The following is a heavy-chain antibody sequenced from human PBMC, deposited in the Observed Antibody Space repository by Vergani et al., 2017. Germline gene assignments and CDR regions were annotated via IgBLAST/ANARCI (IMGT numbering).Heavy chain of an antibody. CDR2: ISSSGGST. V-gene: IGHV3-23*04. CDR3: AKDILGMSSGYGFPFDY. J-gene: IGHJ4*02. CDR1: GFTFSSYS. D-gene: IGHD3-22*01. Sequence: EVQLVESGGGLVKPGGSLRLSCAASGFTFSSYSMNWVRQAPGKGLEWVSSISSSGGSTYYADSVKGRFTISRDNSKNTLYLQMNSLRAEDTAVYYCAKDILGMSSGYGFPFDYWGQGTLVTVSS.